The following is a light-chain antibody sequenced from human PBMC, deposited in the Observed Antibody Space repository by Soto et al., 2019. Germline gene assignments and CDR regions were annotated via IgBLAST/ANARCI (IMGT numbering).Light chain of an antibody. CDR1: QRIXFY. CDR2: VAS. Sequence: IQMTQSPSTLSASVGDRVTITCRASQRIXFYLNWDQEKPGKAPEVLXYVASSLHSGVPSRFSGSGSGTEFSLTISSLQPDDFSTYYCQQSYNSPITFGQGTRLEI. CDR3: QQSYNSPIT. J-gene: IGKJ5*01. V-gene: IGKV1-39*01.